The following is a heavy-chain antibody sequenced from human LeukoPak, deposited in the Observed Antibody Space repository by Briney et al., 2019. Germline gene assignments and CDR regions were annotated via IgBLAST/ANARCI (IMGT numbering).Heavy chain of an antibody. CDR3: ARSLGFVLIPPTTVWFDP. CDR1: GYTFTDYY. Sequence: ASVKVSCKASGYTFTDYYIHWVRQAPGQGLEWMGWINPKSGGTKHVVNFQGRVTMTRDTSISTAYMELSRLRSDDTAVYYCARSLGFVLIPPTTVWFDPWGQGTLVTVAA. D-gene: IGHD2-8*02. J-gene: IGHJ5*02. V-gene: IGHV1-2*02. CDR2: INPKSGGT.